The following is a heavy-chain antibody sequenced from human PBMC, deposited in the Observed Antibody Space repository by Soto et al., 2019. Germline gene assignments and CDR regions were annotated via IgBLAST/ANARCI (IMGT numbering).Heavy chain of an antibody. V-gene: IGHV1-3*01. CDR2: INPGNGDT. D-gene: IGHD2-2*01. J-gene: IGHJ6*02. Sequence: ASVKVSCKTSGYSFTKYGLHGVRQAPGQRLEWMGWINPGNGDTKYSQKFQGRVTITRDTSATTAYMELSSLRSEDSAVFYCARTDCSSTSCYNYYYYGMDVWGQGTAVTVSS. CDR1: GYSFTKYG. CDR3: ARTDCSSTSCYNYYYYGMDV.